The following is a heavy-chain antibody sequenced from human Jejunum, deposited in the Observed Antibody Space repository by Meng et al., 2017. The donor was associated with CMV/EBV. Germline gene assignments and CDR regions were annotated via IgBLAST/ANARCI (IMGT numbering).Heavy chain of an antibody. CDR2: IYYSGST. J-gene: IGHJ4*02. Sequence: CTVSGGSISSSSYYWGWIRQPPGKGLEWIGSIYYSGSTYYNPSLKSRVTISVDTSKNQFSLKLSSVTAADTAVYYCARASGSYSYWGQGTLVTVSS. CDR3: ARASGSYSY. D-gene: IGHD1-26*01. CDR1: GGSISSSSYY. V-gene: IGHV4-39*01.